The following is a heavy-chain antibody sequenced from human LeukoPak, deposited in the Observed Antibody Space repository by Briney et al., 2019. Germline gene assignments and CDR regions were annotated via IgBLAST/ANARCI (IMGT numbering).Heavy chain of an antibody. V-gene: IGHV3-7*01. Sequence: QPGGSLRLSCAASGFTVSSNYMSWVRQAPGKGLEWVANIKQDGSEKYYVDSVKGRFTISRDNAKNSLYLQMNSLRAEDTAVYYCARDSSPPGWGQGTLVTVSS. D-gene: IGHD6-13*01. CDR1: GFTVSSNY. CDR2: IKQDGSEK. J-gene: IGHJ4*02. CDR3: ARDSSPPG.